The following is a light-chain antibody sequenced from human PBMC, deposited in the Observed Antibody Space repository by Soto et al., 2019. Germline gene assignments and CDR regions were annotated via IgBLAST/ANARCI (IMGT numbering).Light chain of an antibody. CDR3: QQVDSYPRT. Sequence: GERATLSCRASQGIGTYLVWYQQKSGKAPTVLIYASSTLQTGVPSRFSGSGSGTDFSLTISSLHPEDVATYYCQQVDSYPRTFGQGTKVDIK. J-gene: IGKJ1*01. CDR2: ASS. CDR1: QGIGTY. V-gene: IGKV1-9*01.